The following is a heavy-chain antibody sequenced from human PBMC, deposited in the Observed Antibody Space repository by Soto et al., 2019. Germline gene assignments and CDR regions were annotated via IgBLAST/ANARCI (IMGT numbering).Heavy chain of an antibody. J-gene: IGHJ6*02. CDR3: ARDLGDRGYYYYYYGMDV. CDR2: ISSNGGST. Sequence: GGSLRLSCAASGFTFSSYAMHWVRQAPGKGLEYVSAISSNGGSTYYANSVKGRFTISRDNSKNTLYLQMGSLRAEDMAVYYCARDLGDRGYYYYYYGMDVWGQGTTVTVSS. CDR1: GFTFSSYA. D-gene: IGHD3-16*01. V-gene: IGHV3-64*01.